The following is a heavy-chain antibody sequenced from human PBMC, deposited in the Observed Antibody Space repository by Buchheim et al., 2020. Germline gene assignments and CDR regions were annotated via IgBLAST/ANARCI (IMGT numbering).Heavy chain of an antibody. CDR3: ARGSGSSWFAY. V-gene: IGHV3-48*01. Sequence: EVQLVESGGGLVQPGGSLRLSCAASGFAFSRENMNWVRQAPGKGLEWLAYIGPSGHRVYEDSLRGRFTISRDNANNLLYLQMNSLRAEDTAVYFCARGSGSSWFAYWGQGTL. CDR1: GFAFSREN. J-gene: IGHJ4*02. CDR2: IGPSGHR. D-gene: IGHD6-13*01.